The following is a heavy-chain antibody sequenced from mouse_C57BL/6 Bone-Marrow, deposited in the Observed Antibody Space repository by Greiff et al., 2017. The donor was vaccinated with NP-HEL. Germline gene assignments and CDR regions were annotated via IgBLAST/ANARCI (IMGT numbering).Heavy chain of an antibody. V-gene: IGHV5-12*01. CDR1: GFTFSDYY. J-gene: IGHJ4*01. CDR2: ISNGGGST. D-gene: IGHD2-2*01. Sequence: EVMLVESGGGLVQPGGSLKLSCAASGFTFSDYYMYWVRQTPEKRLEWVAYISNGGGSTYYPDTVKGRFTISRDNAKNTLYLQMSRLKSEDTAMYYCARHGDLLWLRRAMDYWGQGTSVTVSS. CDR3: ARHGDLLWLRRAMDY.